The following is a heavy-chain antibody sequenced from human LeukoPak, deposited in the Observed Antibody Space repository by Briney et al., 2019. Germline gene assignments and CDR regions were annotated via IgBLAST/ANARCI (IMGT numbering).Heavy chain of an antibody. V-gene: IGHV3-23*01. CDR3: ARFPPAMTTASPGDY. CDR1: GFTFSSYA. D-gene: IGHD4-11*01. CDR2: ISGSGGST. J-gene: IGHJ4*02. Sequence: PGGSLRLSCAASGFTFSSYAMSWVRQAPGKGLEWVSAISGSGGSTYYADSVKGRFTISRDNSKNTLYLQMNSLRAEDTAVYYCARFPPAMTTASPGDYWGQGTLVTVSS.